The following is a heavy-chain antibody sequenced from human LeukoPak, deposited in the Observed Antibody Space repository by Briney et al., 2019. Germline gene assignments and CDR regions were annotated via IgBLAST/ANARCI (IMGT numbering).Heavy chain of an antibody. D-gene: IGHD3-22*01. Sequence: ASVKVSCKASGYTFTSYDINWVRQATGQGLEWMGWMNPNNDNTGYAQKFQGRVTMTRNTSISTAYMELSSLRSEDTAVYYCARSLGYYYDSSGYYPNWFDPWGQGTLVTVSS. CDR1: GYTFTSYD. CDR2: MNPNNDNT. CDR3: ARSLGYYYDSSGYYPNWFDP. J-gene: IGHJ5*02. V-gene: IGHV1-8*01.